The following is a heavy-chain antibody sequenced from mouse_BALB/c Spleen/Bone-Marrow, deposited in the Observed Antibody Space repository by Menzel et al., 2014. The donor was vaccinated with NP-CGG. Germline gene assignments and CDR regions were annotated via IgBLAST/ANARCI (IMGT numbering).Heavy chain of an antibody. CDR2: ISNGGGSI. Sequence: EVKLVESGGGLVQPGGSLKLSCAASGFTFSSYIMSWVRQTPEKRLEWVAYISNGGGSIYYPDTVKGRFTISRDNDKNTLYLQMSRLKSEDATMYYCADHYCDSSPFAYWGQGTLVTVSA. CDR3: ADHYCDSSPFAY. D-gene: IGHD1-1*01. J-gene: IGHJ3*01. V-gene: IGHV5-12-2*01. CDR1: GFTFSSYI.